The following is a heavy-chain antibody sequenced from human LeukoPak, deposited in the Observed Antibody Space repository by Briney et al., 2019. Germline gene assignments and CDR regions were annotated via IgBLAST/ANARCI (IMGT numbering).Heavy chain of an antibody. J-gene: IGHJ6*02. CDR3: ATSNRITIFGVVIITHYYYGMDV. D-gene: IGHD3-3*01. Sequence: GASVKVSCKASGYTFTSYYMHWVRQAPGQGLEWMGIINPSGGSTSYAQKFQGRVTMTRDTSTSTVYMELSSLRSEDTAVYYCATSNRITIFGVVIITHYYYGMDVWGQGTTVTVSS. CDR1: GYTFTSYY. CDR2: INPSGGST. V-gene: IGHV1-46*01.